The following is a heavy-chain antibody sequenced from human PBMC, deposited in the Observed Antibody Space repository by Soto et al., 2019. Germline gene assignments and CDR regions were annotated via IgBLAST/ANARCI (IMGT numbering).Heavy chain of an antibody. CDR3: ASGVVGGYYYYGMDV. CDR1: GYSFTSYW. D-gene: IGHD3-10*01. V-gene: IGHV5-51*01. CDR2: IYPGDSXT. Sequence: GESLKISCKGSGYSFTSYWIGWVRQMPGKGLEWMGIIYPGDSXTRYSPSFQGQVTISADKSISTAYLQWSSLKASDTAMYYCASGVVGGYYYYGMDVWGQGTTVTVSS. J-gene: IGHJ6*02.